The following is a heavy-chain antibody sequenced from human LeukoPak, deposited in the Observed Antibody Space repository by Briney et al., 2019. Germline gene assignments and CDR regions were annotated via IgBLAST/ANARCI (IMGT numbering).Heavy chain of an antibody. D-gene: IGHD1-26*01. Sequence: SETLSLTCAVYGGSFSGHYWSWIRQPPGKGLEWIGEINHSGSTNYNPSLKSRVTISVDTSKNQFSLKLSSVTAADTAVYYCAREISGYYYGMDVWGQGTTVTVSS. V-gene: IGHV4-34*01. CDR1: GGSFSGHY. CDR2: INHSGST. CDR3: AREISGYYYGMDV. J-gene: IGHJ6*02.